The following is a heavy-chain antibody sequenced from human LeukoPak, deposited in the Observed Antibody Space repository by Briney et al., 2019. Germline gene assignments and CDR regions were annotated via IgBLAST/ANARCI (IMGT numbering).Heavy chain of an antibody. CDR3: ARDSSSSWYYNFDY. CDR2: ISYDGSNK. CDR1: GFTFSSYG. J-gene: IGHJ4*02. Sequence: GSLRLSCAASGFTFSSYGMHWVRQAPGKGLEWVAVISYDGSNKYYADSVKGRFTISRDNSKNTLYLQMNSLRAEDTAVYYCARDSSSSWYYNFDYWGQGTLVTVSS. D-gene: IGHD6-13*01. V-gene: IGHV3-30*03.